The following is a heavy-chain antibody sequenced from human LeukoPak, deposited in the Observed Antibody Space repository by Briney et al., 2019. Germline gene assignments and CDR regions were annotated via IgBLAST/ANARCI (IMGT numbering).Heavy chain of an antibody. CDR1: GFTFSTYW. Sequence: TGGSLRLSCATSGFTFSTYWMSWVRQAPGKGLEWVANIEQDGSEKYYADSVTGRFTISRDNAKNSLYLQMNSLRAEDTAVYYCANGDGFDFWGQGTLVTVSS. D-gene: IGHD5-24*01. CDR2: IEQDGSEK. CDR3: ANGDGFDF. V-gene: IGHV3-7*01. J-gene: IGHJ4*02.